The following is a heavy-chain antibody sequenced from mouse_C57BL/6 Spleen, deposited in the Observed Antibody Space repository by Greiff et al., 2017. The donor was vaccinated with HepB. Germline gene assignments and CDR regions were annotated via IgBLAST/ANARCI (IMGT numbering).Heavy chain of an antibody. V-gene: IGHV3-6*01. J-gene: IGHJ4*01. CDR1: GYSITSGYY. CDR2: ISYDGSN. CDR3: ARDHGSYYYAMDY. D-gene: IGHD1-1*01. Sequence: EVQLVESGPGLVKPSQSLSLTCSVPGYSITSGYYWNWIRQFPGNKLEWMGYISYDGSNNYNPSLKNRISITRDTSKNQFFLKLNSVTTEDTATYYCARDHGSYYYAMDYWGQGTSVTVSS.